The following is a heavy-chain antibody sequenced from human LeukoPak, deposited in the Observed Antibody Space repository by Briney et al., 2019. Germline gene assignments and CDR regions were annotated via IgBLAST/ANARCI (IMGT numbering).Heavy chain of an antibody. D-gene: IGHD1-7*01. Sequence: SETLSLTCSVSVDSLRSYYLTWVRQPPGKGLEWIGYIHYNGRTRYNPSLNSRVTMSVDTSKNQFSLKLNSVTAADTAVYYCAREIDWDYEGEFDYWGQGTLVTVSS. CDR2: IHYNGRT. V-gene: IGHV4-59*01. CDR3: AREIDWDYEGEFDY. J-gene: IGHJ4*02. CDR1: VDSLRSYY.